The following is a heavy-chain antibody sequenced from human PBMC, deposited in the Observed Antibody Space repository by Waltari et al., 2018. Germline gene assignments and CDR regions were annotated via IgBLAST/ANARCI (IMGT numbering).Heavy chain of an antibody. CDR1: EGTFSIYA. D-gene: IGHD3-10*01. V-gene: IGHV1-69*05. CDR3: QAGSGSYNPRFDY. Sequence: QVQLVQSGAEVRKPGSSVTVSCKPSEGTFSIYAISWLGQAPGQGLEWMGGIIPIFGTANYAQKFQGRVTITTDESTSTAYMELSSLRSEDTAVYYCQAGSGSYNPRFDYWGQGTLVTVSS. J-gene: IGHJ4*02. CDR2: IIPIFGTA.